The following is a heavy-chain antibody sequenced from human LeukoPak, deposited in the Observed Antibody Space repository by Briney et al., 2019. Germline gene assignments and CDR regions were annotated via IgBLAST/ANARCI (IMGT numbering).Heavy chain of an antibody. D-gene: IGHD1-1*01. CDR3: ARDPGLLVTGTNFDY. CDR1: GFIFSNYE. J-gene: IGHJ4*02. CDR2: ISVSTNNI. V-gene: IGHV3-48*03. Sequence: GGSLRVSCAASGFIFSNYEMNWLRQAPGKGLEWISYISVSTNNIYYADSVKGRFFISRDNAKNSLYLQMNGLRAEDTAVYYCARDPGLLVTGTNFDYCGQGTLVTVSS.